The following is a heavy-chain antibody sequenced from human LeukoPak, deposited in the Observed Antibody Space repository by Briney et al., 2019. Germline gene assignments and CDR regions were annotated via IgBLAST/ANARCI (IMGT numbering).Heavy chain of an antibody. D-gene: IGHD4-23*01. J-gene: IGHJ3*02. V-gene: IGHV1-18*01. CDR1: GYTFTSYG. CDR3: ARDEAVVTPFVVAAFDI. CDR2: ISAYNGNT. Sequence: ASVKVSCKASGYTFTSYGISWVRQAPGQGLEWMGWISAYNGNTNYAQKLQGRVTTTTDTSTSTAYMELRSLRSDDTAVYYCARDEAVVTPFVVAAFDIWGQGTMVTVSS.